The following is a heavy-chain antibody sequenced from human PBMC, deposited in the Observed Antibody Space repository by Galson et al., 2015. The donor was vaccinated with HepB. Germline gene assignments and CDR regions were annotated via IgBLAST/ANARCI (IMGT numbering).Heavy chain of an antibody. D-gene: IGHD6-19*01. CDR2: IYSGGST. CDR1: GLIVSSNY. V-gene: IGHV3-66*01. CDR3: AKGSYSSGWFTRDY. J-gene: IGHJ4*02. Sequence: SLRLSCAASGLIVSSNYMSWVRQAPGKGLEWVSVIYSGGSTYYADSVKGRFTISRDNSKNTLYLQMNSLRAEDTAVYYCAKGSYSSGWFTRDYWGQGTLVTVSS.